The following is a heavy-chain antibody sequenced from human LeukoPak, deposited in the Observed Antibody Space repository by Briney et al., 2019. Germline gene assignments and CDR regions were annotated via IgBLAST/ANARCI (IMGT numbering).Heavy chain of an antibody. CDR2: TYYRSKWHT. CDR3: VRQNGGGGSYYYGLDV. J-gene: IGHJ6*02. CDR1: GDSVSSNSAA. V-gene: IGHV6-1*01. Sequence: SQTLSLTCAISGDSVSSNSAAWNWIRQFPSRGLEWLGRTYYRSKWHTDYAVSVRSRITINPDTSKNQVSLQFNSVTPEDTAVYYCVRQNGGGGSYYYGLDVWGQGTTVTVSS. D-gene: IGHD2-8*01.